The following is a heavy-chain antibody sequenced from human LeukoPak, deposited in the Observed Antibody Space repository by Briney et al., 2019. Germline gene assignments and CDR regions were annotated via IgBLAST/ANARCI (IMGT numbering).Heavy chain of an antibody. CDR2: INPNSGGT. D-gene: IGHD2-2*01. CDR3: ASLQVNCSSTSCHTFDY. CDR1: GYTFTGYY. J-gene: IGHJ4*02. Sequence: ASVKVSFKASGYTFTGYYMHWVRQAPGQGLEWMGWINPNSGGTNYAQKFQGWVTMTRDTSISTAYMELSSLRSEGTAVYYCASLQVNCSSTSCHTFDYWGQGTLVTVSS. V-gene: IGHV1-2*04.